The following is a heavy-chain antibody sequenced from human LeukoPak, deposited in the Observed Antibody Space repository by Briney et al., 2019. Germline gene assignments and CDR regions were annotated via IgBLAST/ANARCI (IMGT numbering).Heavy chain of an antibody. D-gene: IGHD1-14*01. Sequence: SQTLSLTCAISGDSVSSNSAAWNWVRLSPSRGLEWLGRTFCRSKWYNDYAVSVKSRITIDPDTSKNQFSLQLNSVTPEDTAVYYCVRDLGRSTPFDYWGQGTLVTVSS. J-gene: IGHJ4*02. V-gene: IGHV6-1*01. CDR2: TFCRSKWYN. CDR1: GDSVSSNSAA. CDR3: VRDLGRSTPFDY.